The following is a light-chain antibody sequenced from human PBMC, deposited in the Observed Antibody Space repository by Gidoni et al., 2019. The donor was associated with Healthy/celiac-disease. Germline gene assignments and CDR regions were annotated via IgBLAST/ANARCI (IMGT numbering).Light chain of an antibody. V-gene: IGLV1-47*01. J-gene: IGLJ2*01. CDR2: RNN. CDR1: SSNIGRNY. Sequence: QSVRTQPPSASGTPRQRVTISCSGSSSNIGRNYVYWYQQLPGTAPKLLIYRNNQRPSGVPDRVSGSKSGTSASLAISGLRSEDAADYYCAAWDDSLSGVFGGGTKLTVL. CDR3: AAWDDSLSGV.